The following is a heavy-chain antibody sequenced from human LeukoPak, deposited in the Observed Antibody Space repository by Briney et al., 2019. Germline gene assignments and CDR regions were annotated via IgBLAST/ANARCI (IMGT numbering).Heavy chain of an antibody. CDR2: INHSGST. V-gene: IGHV4-34*01. CDR3: ARVRTTIRYFDWSPVGMDV. CDR1: GGSFSGYY. Sequence: SETLSLTCAVYGGSFSGYYWSWIRQPPGKGLEWIGEINHSGSTNYNPSLKSRVTISVDTSKNQFSLKLSSVTAADTAVYYCARVRTTIRYFDWSPVGMDVWGQGTTVTVSS. D-gene: IGHD3-9*01. J-gene: IGHJ6*02.